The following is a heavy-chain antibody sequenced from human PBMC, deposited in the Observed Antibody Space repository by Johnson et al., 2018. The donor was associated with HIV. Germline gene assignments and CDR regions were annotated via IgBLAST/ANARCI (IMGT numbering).Heavy chain of an antibody. CDR3: ASFAAAGDAFDI. CDR1: GFTFSSYA. Sequence: QVQLVESGGGVVQPGRSLRLSCAASGFTFSSYAMHWVRKAPGKGLEWVAVISYDGSNKYYADSVKGRFTISRDNSKNTLYLQMNSLRAEDTAVYYCASFAAAGDAFDIWGQGTMVTVSS. D-gene: IGHD6-13*01. J-gene: IGHJ3*02. CDR2: ISYDGSNK. V-gene: IGHV3-30-3*01.